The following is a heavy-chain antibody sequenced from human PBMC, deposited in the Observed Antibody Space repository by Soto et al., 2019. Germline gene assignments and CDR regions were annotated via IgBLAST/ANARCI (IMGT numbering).Heavy chain of an antibody. D-gene: IGHD5-18*01. J-gene: IGHJ5*02. CDR2: IYYSGST. CDR3: ARDLWAHLWVRGWSTTWDRFVGSS. Sequence: QVQLQESGPGLVKPSETLSLTCTVSGGSVSSGSYYWSWIRQPPGKGLEWIGYIYYSGSTNYNPSRMSRNTVSGDTSRNQFPQTPRSVTAADTAVYYCARDLWAHLWVRGWSTTWDRFVGSSWGQGTLFTVSS. V-gene: IGHV4-61*01. CDR1: GGSVSSGSYY.